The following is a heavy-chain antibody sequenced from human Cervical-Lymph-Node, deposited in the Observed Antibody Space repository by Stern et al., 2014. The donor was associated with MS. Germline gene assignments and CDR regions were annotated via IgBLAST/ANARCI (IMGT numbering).Heavy chain of an antibody. J-gene: IGHJ6*02. CDR3: ARDCGSGSCYQTQYYYGVDV. CDR1: GFSLSSYW. D-gene: IGHD2-15*01. V-gene: IGHV3-7*01. CDR2: IKQDGIER. Sequence: VQLLESGGGLVQPGGSLRLSCAGSGFSLSSYWMSWVRQAPGKGPELVATIKQDGIERYYVDSVKGRFTISRDNSKNSVFLQMNSLRVDDTSVYYCARDCGSGSCYQTQYYYGVDVWGQGTTVIVSS.